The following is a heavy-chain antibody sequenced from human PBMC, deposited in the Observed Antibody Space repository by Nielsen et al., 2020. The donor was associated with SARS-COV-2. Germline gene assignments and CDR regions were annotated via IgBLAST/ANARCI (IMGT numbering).Heavy chain of an antibody. V-gene: IGHV3-48*03. Sequence: WIRQPPGKGLEWVSYISSSGSTIYYADSVKGRFTISRDNAKNSLYLQMNSLRAEDTAVYYCARGGHDYYGSGSYYSTGWFDPWGQGTLDTVSS. CDR3: ARGGHDYYGSGSYYSTGWFDP. D-gene: IGHD3-10*01. CDR2: ISSSGSTI. J-gene: IGHJ5*02.